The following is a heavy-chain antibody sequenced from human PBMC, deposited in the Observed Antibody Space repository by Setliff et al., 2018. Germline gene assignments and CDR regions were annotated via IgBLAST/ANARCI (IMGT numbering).Heavy chain of an antibody. CDR3: ATGFVGFGVVPRALDV. Sequence: GASVKVSCKVSGYTLTELSMHWVRQAPGKGLEWMGGFDPEDGETIYAQKFQGRVTMTEDTSTDTAYMELSSLRSEDTAVYYCATGFVGFGVVPRALDVWGKGNPGHRLL. CDR1: GYTLTELS. V-gene: IGHV1-24*01. J-gene: IGHJ6*04. CDR2: FDPEDGET. D-gene: IGHD3-3*01.